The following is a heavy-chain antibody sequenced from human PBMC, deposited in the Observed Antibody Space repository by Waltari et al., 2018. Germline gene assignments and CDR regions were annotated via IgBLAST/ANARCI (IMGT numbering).Heavy chain of an antibody. D-gene: IGHD2-8*01. J-gene: IGHJ5*02. Sequence: QVQLQESGPALVRPSETLSLTCVVSDYSIGSGYYWGWIRQAPGKGLGWIATIYHEGKTYYNPPLKTRVAISMDTSENQFSLQLRSVTATDTAMYYCARLALGYCTSPRCRQNESWGQGILVTVSS. V-gene: IGHV4-38-2*01. CDR2: IYHEGKT. CDR1: DYSIGSGYY. CDR3: ARLALGYCTSPRCRQNES.